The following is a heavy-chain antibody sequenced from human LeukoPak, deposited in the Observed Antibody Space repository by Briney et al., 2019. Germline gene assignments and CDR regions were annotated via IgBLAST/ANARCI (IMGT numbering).Heavy chain of an antibody. D-gene: IGHD3-10*01. J-gene: IGHJ5*02. CDR3: ASHAIYGSGSPTPSYWFDP. CDR1: GYTFTSYG. V-gene: IGHV1-18*01. CDR2: ISAYNGNT. Sequence: GASVKVSCKASGYTFTSYGISWVRQAPGQGLEWMGWISAYNGNTNYAQKLQGRVTMTTDTSTSTAYMELRSLRSDDTAVYYCASHAIYGSGSPTPSYWFDPWGQGTLVTVSS.